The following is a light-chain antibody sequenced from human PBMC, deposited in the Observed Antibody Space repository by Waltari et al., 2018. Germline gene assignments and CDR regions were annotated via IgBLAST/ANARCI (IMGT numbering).Light chain of an antibody. J-gene: IGKJ4*01. Sequence: DIEMTQSPSSLSASVGDRVTITCRASQAISGYLNWYQQKPGRAPKLLIYAASSLQSGVPSRFSGSGYGTDFTLTISSLQPEDFAIYSCQQNSSSPHTFGGGTKVEMK. CDR3: QQNSSSPHT. V-gene: IGKV1-39*01. CDR1: QAISGY. CDR2: AAS.